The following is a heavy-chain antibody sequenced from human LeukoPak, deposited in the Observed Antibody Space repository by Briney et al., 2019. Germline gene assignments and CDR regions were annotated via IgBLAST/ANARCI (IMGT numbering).Heavy chain of an antibody. Sequence: PGMSLRLSCAASGFTFDDFAMHWVRQAPGKGLEWVSGLNWNSAATGYADSVKGRFTISRDNAKNSLYLQMNSLGPEDTAFYYCAKDTHVAVTGTFDSWGQGTLVAVSS. D-gene: IGHD6-19*01. CDR1: GFTFDDFA. V-gene: IGHV3-9*01. CDR2: LNWNSAAT. CDR3: AKDTHVAVTGTFDS. J-gene: IGHJ4*02.